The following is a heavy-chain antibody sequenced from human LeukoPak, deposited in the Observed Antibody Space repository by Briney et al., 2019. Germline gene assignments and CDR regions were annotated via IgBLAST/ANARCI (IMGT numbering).Heavy chain of an antibody. CDR3: ARDLFRIAVAGTWFDP. J-gene: IGHJ5*02. V-gene: IGHV1-69*04. CDR2: IIPILGIA. Sequence: PVKVSFKGSGGTFSSYAISWVRQAPGQGLEGVGRIIPILGIANYAQKFQGRVTITADKSTSTAYMELSSLRSEDTAVYYCARDLFRIAVAGTWFDPWGQGTLVTVSS. CDR1: GGTFSSYA. D-gene: IGHD6-19*01.